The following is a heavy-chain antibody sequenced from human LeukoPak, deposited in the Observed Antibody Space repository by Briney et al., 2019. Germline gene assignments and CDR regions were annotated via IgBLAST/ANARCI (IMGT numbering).Heavy chain of an antibody. J-gene: IGHJ4*02. V-gene: IGHV3-21*01. CDR1: GFTISSNY. CDR3: ARWGTYCSSTSCPFDY. CDR2: ISSSSSYI. D-gene: IGHD2-2*01. Sequence: GGSLRLSCAASGFTISSNYLSWVRQAPGKGLEWVSSISSSSSYIYYADSVKGRFTISRDNAKNSLYLQMNSLRAEDTAVYYCARWGTYCSSTSCPFDYWGQGTLVTVSS.